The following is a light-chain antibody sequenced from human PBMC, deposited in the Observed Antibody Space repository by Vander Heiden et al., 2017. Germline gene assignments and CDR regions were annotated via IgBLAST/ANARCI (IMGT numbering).Light chain of an antibody. V-gene: IGKV1-5*03. CDR3: QQYNSHSYT. CDR2: TAS. J-gene: IGKJ2*01. CDR1: QSISTW. Sequence: SPSTLSASVGDRVTLTCRASQSISTWVAWYQQKPGKPPKALIYTASNLVTGVPSRFSGSGSGTDFTLTINNLQPDDFATYYCQQYNSHSYTFGQGTKLEIK.